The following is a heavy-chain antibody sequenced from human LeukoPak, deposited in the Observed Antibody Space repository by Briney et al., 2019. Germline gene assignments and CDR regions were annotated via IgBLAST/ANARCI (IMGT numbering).Heavy chain of an antibody. CDR3: ARTLKDYYDSSGYYYYYYMDV. D-gene: IGHD3-22*01. V-gene: IGHV4-30-2*02. J-gene: IGHJ6*03. CDR1: GGSISSGGYY. CDR2: IYHSGST. Sequence: SETLSLTCTVSGGSISSGGYYWSWIRQPPGKGLEWIGYIYHSGSTYYNPSLKSRVTISVDRSKNQFSLKLSSVTAADTAVYYCARTLKDYYDSSGYYYYYYMDVWGKGTTVTVSS.